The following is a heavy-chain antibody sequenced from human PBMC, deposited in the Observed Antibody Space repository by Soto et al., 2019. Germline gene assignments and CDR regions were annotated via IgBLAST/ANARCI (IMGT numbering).Heavy chain of an antibody. CDR1: GGSISSGGYY. CDR2: IYYSGST. CDR3: ARVRSVAGHIDY. Sequence: LSLTCTVSGGSISSGGYYWSWIRQHPGKGLEWIGYIYYSGSTYYNPSLKSRVTISVDTSKNQFSLKLSSVTAADTAVYYCARVRSVAGHIDYWGQGTLVTVSS. V-gene: IGHV4-31*03. D-gene: IGHD6-19*01. J-gene: IGHJ4*02.